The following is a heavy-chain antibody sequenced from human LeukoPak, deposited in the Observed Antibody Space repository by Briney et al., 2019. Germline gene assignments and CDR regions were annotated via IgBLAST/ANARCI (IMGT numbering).Heavy chain of an antibody. V-gene: IGHV3-21*01. D-gene: IGHD1-26*01. J-gene: IGHJ6*02. CDR2: ISSSSSYI. CDR3: ARDGKYYYGMDV. Sequence: GGSLRLSCAASGFTFSSYAMSWVRQAPGKGLEWVSFISSSSSYIYYADSVKGRFTISRDNAKNSLYLQMNSLRAEDTAVYYCARDGKYYYGMDVWGQGTTVTVSS. CDR1: GFTFSSYA.